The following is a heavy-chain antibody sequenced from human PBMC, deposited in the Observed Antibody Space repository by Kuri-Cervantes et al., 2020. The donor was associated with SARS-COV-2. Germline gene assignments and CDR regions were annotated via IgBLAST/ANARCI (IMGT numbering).Heavy chain of an antibody. J-gene: IGHJ3*02. CDR2: IDPSDSYT. D-gene: IGHD6-6*01. Sequence: KVSCKGSGYSFTSYWISWVRQMPGKGLEWMGRIDPSDSYTNYSPSFQGHVTISADKSISTAYLQWSSLKASDTAMYYCARPGRHEYSSSSVRVGDAFDIWGQGTMVTVSS. CDR1: GYSFTSYW. CDR3: ARPGRHEYSSSSVRVGDAFDI. V-gene: IGHV5-10-1*01.